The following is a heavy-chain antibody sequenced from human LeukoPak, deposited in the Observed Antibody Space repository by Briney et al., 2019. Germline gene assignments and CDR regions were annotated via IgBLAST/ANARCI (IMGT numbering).Heavy chain of an antibody. V-gene: IGHV3-21*01. CDR1: GFTFSSYS. J-gene: IGHJ4*02. Sequence: GGSLRLSCAASGFTFSSYSMNWVRQAPGKGLEWVSSISSSSSYIYYADSVKGRFTISRDNAKNSLYLQMNSLRAEDTAVYYCASSPYCSSTSCYLASFDYWGQGTLVTVSS. D-gene: IGHD2-2*01. CDR2: ISSSSSYI. CDR3: ASSPYCSSTSCYLASFDY.